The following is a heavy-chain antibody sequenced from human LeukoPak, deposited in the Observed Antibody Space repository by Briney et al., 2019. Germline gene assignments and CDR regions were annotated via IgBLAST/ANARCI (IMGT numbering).Heavy chain of an antibody. V-gene: IGHV4-39*07. D-gene: IGHD2-21*02. Sequence: SETLSLTCTVSGGSISSSSYYWGWIRQPPGKGLEWIGSIYYSGSTYYNPSLKSRVTISVDTSKNQFSLKLSSVTAADTAVYYCARLGGDSDYWGQGTLVTVSS. CDR3: ARLGGDSDY. J-gene: IGHJ4*02. CDR2: IYYSGST. CDR1: GGSISSSSYY.